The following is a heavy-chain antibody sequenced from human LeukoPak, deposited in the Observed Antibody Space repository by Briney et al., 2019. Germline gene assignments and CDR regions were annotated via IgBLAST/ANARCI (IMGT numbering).Heavy chain of an antibody. V-gene: IGHV3-49*04. J-gene: IGHJ4*02. CDR1: GFTFGDYA. D-gene: IGHD4-23*01. CDR2: IRSKAYGGTT. CDR3: AREDGDNRRFDY. Sequence: GGSLRLSCTASGFTFGDYAMSWVRQAPGKGLEWVGFIRSKAYGGTTEYAASVRGRFTVSRDDSKSITYLQMDSLNTEDTAVYYCAREDGDNRRFDYWGQGTLVSVSS.